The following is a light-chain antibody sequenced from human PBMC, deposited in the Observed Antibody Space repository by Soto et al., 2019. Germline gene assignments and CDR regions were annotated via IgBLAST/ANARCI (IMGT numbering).Light chain of an antibody. Sequence: EIVLTQSPGTLSLSPGERATLSCRASQNVSSYLAWYQQKPGQAPRLLIYDASNRATGIPARFSGSGSGTDFTLTISSLEPEDFAVYYCQQRSNWPPVLTFGGGTKVEIK. J-gene: IGKJ4*01. CDR2: DAS. V-gene: IGKV3-11*01. CDR1: QNVSSY. CDR3: QQRSNWPPVLT.